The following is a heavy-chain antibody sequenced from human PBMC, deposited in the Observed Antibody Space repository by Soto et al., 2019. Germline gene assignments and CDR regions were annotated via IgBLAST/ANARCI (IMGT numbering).Heavy chain of an antibody. CDR3: ARDPTPRDYDILTGRDNWFDP. J-gene: IGHJ5*02. CDR1: GYTFTSYG. Sequence: ASVKVSCKASGYTFTSYGISWVRQAPGQGLEWMGWISAYNGNTNYAQKLQGRVTMTTDTSTSTAYMELRSLRSDDTAVYYCARDPTPRDYDILTGRDNWFDPWGQGTLVTVSS. D-gene: IGHD3-9*01. V-gene: IGHV1-18*01. CDR2: ISAYNGNT.